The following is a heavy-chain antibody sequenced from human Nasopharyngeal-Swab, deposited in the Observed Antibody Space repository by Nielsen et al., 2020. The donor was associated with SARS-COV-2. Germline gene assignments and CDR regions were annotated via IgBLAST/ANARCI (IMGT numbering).Heavy chain of an antibody. CDR2: MNPKSGVT. D-gene: IGHD7-27*01. CDR1: ANTFTGSY. J-gene: IGHJ4*02. Sequence: ASVKVSCKASANTFTGSYIHLVRQAPAHGLKWMGWMNPKSGVTSYAQKSQGRVTMTWDTSTSTAYMELSRLRSDDTAVYYCARDATGDEYFDYWGQGTLVTVSS. V-gene: IGHV1-2*02. CDR3: ARDATGDEYFDY.